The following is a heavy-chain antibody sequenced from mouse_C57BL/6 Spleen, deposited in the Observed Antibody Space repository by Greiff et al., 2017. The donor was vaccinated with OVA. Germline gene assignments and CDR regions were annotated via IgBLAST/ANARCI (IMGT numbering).Heavy chain of an antibody. CDR1: GYTFTSYW. CDR2: IYPGSGST. J-gene: IGHJ3*01. V-gene: IGHV1-55*01. D-gene: IGHD2-5*01. CDR3: AQGDYSNYETWFAY. Sequence: VQLQQPGAELVKPGASVKMSCKASGYTFTSYWITWVKQRPGQGLEWIGDIYPGSGSTNYNEKFKSKATLTVDTSSSTAYMQLSSLTSEDSAVYYCAQGDYSNYETWFAYWGQGTLVTVSA.